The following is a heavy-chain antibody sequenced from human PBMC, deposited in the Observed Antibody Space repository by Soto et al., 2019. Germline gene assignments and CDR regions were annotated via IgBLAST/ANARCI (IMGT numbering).Heavy chain of an antibody. CDR1: GASISSGGYY. V-gene: IGHV4-31*03. CDR3: ARGVLY. J-gene: IGHJ4*02. Sequence: QVQLQESGPGLVKPAQTLSLTCTVSGASISSGGYYWNWIRQHPGKGLAWIGYIYHSGSTDYNPSLKSRTTISVDTSKNQFSLKLSSVTAADTAVYYCARGVLYWGQGTLVTVSS. CDR2: IYHSGST.